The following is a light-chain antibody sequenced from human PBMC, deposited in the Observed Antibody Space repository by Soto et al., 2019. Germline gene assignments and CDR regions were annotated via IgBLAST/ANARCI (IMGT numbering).Light chain of an antibody. CDR3: QQCDSYWT. Sequence: DIQMTQSPSTLSASVGDRVIITCRARQSIKNCLAWYQQKPGKAPKLLIYQAYSLESGVPSRFSGSGSGTEFTLPISSLQPDDFATYYCQQCDSYWTFGQGTKVEIK. CDR1: QSIKNC. CDR2: QAY. J-gene: IGKJ1*01. V-gene: IGKV1-5*03.